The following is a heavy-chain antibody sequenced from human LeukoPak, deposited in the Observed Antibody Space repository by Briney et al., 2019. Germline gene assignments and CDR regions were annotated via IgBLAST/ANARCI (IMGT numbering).Heavy chain of an antibody. Sequence: GGSLRLSCAGSGFAFSNYWMHWVRQVPGKGLVWVSRISPDGSTTLYADSVKGRFTISRDNAKNTLYLQMNSLRAEDTAVYYCARAPWSGSNGMDVWGQGTTVTVSS. CDR2: ISPDGSTT. J-gene: IGHJ6*02. CDR1: GFAFSNYW. CDR3: ARAPWSGSNGMDV. V-gene: IGHV3-74*01. D-gene: IGHD3-3*01.